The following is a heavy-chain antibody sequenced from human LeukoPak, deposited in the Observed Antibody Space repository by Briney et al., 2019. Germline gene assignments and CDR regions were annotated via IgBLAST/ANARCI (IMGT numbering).Heavy chain of an antibody. V-gene: IGHV3-48*04. CDR3: ATGGDFDY. CDR2: ISTSGSSI. J-gene: IGHJ4*02. Sequence: GGSLRLSCAASGFTFSSYSMNWVRQAPGKGLQWVSYISTSGSSIYYADSVKGRFTLSRDNAKNSLYLQMNSLTAEDTAVYYCATGGDFDYWGQGTLVTVSS. CDR1: GFTFSSYS. D-gene: IGHD1-26*01.